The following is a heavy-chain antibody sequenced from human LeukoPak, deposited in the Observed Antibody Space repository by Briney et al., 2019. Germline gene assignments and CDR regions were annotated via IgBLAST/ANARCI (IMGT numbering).Heavy chain of an antibody. V-gene: IGHV1-2*02. CDR3: ARSPDILTGENFDY. CDR2: INPNSGGI. CDR1: GYTFTGYY. D-gene: IGHD3-9*01. J-gene: IGHJ4*02. Sequence: ASVKVSCKASGYTFTGYYIHWVRQAPGQGLEWMGWINPNSGGINYAQKFQGRVTMTRDTSIRTAYMEVSRLRSDDTAVYYCARSPDILTGENFDYWGQGTLVTVSS.